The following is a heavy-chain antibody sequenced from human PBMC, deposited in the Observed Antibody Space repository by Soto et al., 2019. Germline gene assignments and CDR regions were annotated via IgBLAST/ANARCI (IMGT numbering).Heavy chain of an antibody. CDR1: GFTFSSYS. D-gene: IGHD5-12*01. J-gene: IGHJ3*01. V-gene: IGHV3-48*01. CDR3: VREGRGSFDF. CDR2: ISSSSSTI. Sequence: PGGSLRLSCAASGFTFSSYSMNWVRQAPGKGLEWVSYISSSSSTIYYADSVKGRFTISRDNAKNSLSLQMSSLTADDTAIYYCVREGRGSFDFWGRGTMVTVSS.